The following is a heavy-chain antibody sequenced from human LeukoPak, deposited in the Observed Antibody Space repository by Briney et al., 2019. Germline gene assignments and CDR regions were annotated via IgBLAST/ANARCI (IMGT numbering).Heavy chain of an antibody. Sequence: GGSLRLSCAASGFTFSSYGMSWVRQAQGRGLEWVSVISDSGGATSYADSVKGRFTISRDNFKNTLYLQMNSLRAEDTAVYYCASRAVFDMWGQGTMVTVSS. CDR1: GFTFSSYG. D-gene: IGHD4/OR15-4a*01. CDR3: ASRAVFDM. V-gene: IGHV3-23*01. J-gene: IGHJ3*02. CDR2: ISDSGGAT.